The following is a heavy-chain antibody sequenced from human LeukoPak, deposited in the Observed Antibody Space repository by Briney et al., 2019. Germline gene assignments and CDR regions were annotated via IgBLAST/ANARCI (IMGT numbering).Heavy chain of an antibody. Sequence: GGSLRLSCAASGFTFSSYAMHWVRQAPGKGLEWVAVISYDGSNKYYADSVKGRFTISRDNSKNTLYLQMNSLRAEDTAVYYCAKDGGAFDYWGQGTLVTVSS. J-gene: IGHJ4*02. V-gene: IGHV3-30-3*01. CDR2: ISYDGSNK. CDR1: GFTFSSYA. D-gene: IGHD3-16*01. CDR3: AKDGGAFDY.